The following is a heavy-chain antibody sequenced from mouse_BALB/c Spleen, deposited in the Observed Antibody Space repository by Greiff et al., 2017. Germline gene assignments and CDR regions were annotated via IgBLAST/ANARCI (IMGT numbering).Heavy chain of an antibody. CDR2: IDPVTGGT. CDR1: GYTFTDYE. Sequence: VQLQQSGADLVRPGASVTLSCKASGYTFTDYEMPWVKQTPVHGLEWIGAIDPVTGGTAYNQTFKGKATMTADKSSSTAYMELRSLTSEDSAVYYCTREGDYRAWFAYWGQGTLVTVSA. CDR3: TREGDYRAWFAY. J-gene: IGHJ3*01. V-gene: IGHV1-15*01. D-gene: IGHD2-13*01.